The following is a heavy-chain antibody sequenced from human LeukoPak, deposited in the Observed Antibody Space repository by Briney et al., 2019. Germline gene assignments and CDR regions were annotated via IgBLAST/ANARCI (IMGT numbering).Heavy chain of an antibody. V-gene: IGHV4-4*07. CDR2: IYTSGST. CDR1: GGPISSYY. D-gene: IGHD6-13*01. Sequence: RASETLSLTCTVSGGPISSYYWSWIRQPAGKGLEWIGRIYTSGSTNYNPSLKSRVTMSVDTSKKQFSLKLSSVTAADTAVYYCARVGAGGVAFDIWGQGTMVTVSS. J-gene: IGHJ3*02. CDR3: ARVGAGGVAFDI.